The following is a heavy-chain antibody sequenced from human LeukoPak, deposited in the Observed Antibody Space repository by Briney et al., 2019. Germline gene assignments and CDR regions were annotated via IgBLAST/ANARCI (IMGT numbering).Heavy chain of an antibody. CDR3: ARDPPGVRYGRPIFDF. V-gene: IGHV1-2*02. CDR1: GYTFTGYY. CDR2: TNPNSGGT. Sequence: ASVKVSCKASGYTFTGYYMDWVRQAPGQGLEWMGWTNPNSGGTNYAQKFQGRVTMTRDKSISTAYMELYSLRSDDTAVYYCARDPPGVRYGRPIFDFWGQGTLVTVSS. D-gene: IGHD2-8*01. J-gene: IGHJ4*02.